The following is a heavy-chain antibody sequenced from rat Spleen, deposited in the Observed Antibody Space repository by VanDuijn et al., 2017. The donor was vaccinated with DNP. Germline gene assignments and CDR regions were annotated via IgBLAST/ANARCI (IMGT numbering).Heavy chain of an antibody. J-gene: IGHJ2*01. D-gene: IGHD3-8*01. CDR3: TSNPHIRTAAPFDY. CDR1: GFTFSNYY. Sequence: EVQLVESGGGLVQPGRSLKLSCAASGFTFSNYYMAWVRQAPTKGLEWVASISNTGDNTYYSDSVKGRFTISRDNAKSTLYLQMNSLRSEDTATYYCTSNPHIRTAAPFDYWGQGVMVTVSS. CDR2: ISNTGDNT. V-gene: IGHV5S23*01.